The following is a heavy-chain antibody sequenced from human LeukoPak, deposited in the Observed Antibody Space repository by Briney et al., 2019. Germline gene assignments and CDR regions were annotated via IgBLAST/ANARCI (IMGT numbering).Heavy chain of an antibody. J-gene: IGHJ4*02. V-gene: IGHV3-11*05. CDR2: ISSRSSYR. CDR3: ARDIGTYDSSSYYSDY. D-gene: IGHD3-22*01. Sequence: GGSLRLSCAASGFRFSDYYMSWIRQAPGMGLEWVSYISSRSSYRNYADSVKGRYTISRDNAKNSLYLQMNSLRAEDTAVYYCARDIGTYDSSSYYSDYWGQGTLVTVSS. CDR1: GFRFSDYY.